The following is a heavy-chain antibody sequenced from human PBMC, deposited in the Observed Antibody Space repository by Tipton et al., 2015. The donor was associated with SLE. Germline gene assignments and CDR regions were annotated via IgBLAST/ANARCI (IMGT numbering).Heavy chain of an antibody. CDR3: ARDYYDSSGYFDY. CDR1: GFTVSSNY. CDR2: IYSGGST. V-gene: IGHV3-53*05. J-gene: IGHJ4*02. D-gene: IGHD3-22*01. Sequence: SLRLSCAASGFTVSSNYMSWVRQAPGKGLEWGSVIYSGGSTYYADSVKGRFTISRDNSKNTLYLQMNSLRAEDTAVYYCARDYYDSSGYFDYWGQGTLVTVSS.